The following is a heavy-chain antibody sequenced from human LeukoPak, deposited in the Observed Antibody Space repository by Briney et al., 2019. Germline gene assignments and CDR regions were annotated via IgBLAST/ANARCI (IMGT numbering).Heavy chain of an antibody. V-gene: IGHV3-21*01. J-gene: IGHJ4*02. CDR3: AKFETARYNYGSSES. D-gene: IGHD3-10*01. CDR1: GFTFSTLG. CDR2: ISGDSVHK. Sequence: GGFLRLSCATSGFTFSTLGMNWVRQAPGKGLEWVSSISGDSVHKYYADPVRGRFTISRDYAKNSLSLEMNSLRVEDTARYFCAKFETARYNYGSSESWGQGTLVTVSS.